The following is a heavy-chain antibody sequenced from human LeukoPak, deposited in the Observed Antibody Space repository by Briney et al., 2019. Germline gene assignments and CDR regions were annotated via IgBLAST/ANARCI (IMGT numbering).Heavy chain of an antibody. CDR2: INPNSGGT. CDR1: VYTFTFYY. J-gene: IGHJ4*02. V-gene: IGHV1-2*02. D-gene: IGHD3-3*01. Sequence: GASVKVSFKASVYTFTFYYMHWVRQAPGQGLEWMGWINPNSGGTNYAQKFQGRVTMTRDTSISTAYMELSRLRSDDTAVYYCARDPDYDFWSGPFDYWGQGTLVTVSS. CDR3: ARDPDYDFWSGPFDY.